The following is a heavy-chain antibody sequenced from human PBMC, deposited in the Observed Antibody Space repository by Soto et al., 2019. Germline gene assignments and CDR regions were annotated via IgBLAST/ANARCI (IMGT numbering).Heavy chain of an antibody. CDR1: GYTFTSYG. V-gene: IGHV1-18*01. Sequence: ASVKVSCKASGYTFTSYGISWVRQAPGQGLEWMGWISAYNGNTNYAQKLQGRVTMTTDTSTSTAYMELRSLRSDDTAVYYCARDQPDYAYYYYGMDVWGQGTTVTVSS. D-gene: IGHD4-17*01. CDR3: ARDQPDYAYYYYGMDV. CDR2: ISAYNGNT. J-gene: IGHJ6*02.